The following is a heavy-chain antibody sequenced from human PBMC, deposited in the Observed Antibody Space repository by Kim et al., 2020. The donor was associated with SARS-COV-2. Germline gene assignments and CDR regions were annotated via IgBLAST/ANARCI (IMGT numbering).Heavy chain of an antibody. J-gene: IGHJ6*02. CDR1: GYTFTSYY. CDR2: INPSGGST. Sequence: ASVKVSCKASGYTFTSYYMHWVRQAPGQGLEWMGIINPSGGSTSYAQKFQGRVTMTRDTSTSTVYMELSSLRSEDTAVYYCARYCSSTSCYTGYYYGMDVWGQGTTVTVSS. V-gene: IGHV1-46*01. CDR3: ARYCSSTSCYTGYYYGMDV. D-gene: IGHD2-2*02.